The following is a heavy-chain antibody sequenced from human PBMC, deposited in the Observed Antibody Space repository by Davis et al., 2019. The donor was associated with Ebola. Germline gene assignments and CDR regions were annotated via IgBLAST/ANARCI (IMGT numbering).Heavy chain of an antibody. D-gene: IGHD3-16*01. CDR3: ARGPSIRGMDV. V-gene: IGHV4-59*12. Sequence: MPSETLSLTCTASGGSISSYYWSWIRQPPGKGLEWIGYIYYSGSTNYNPSLKSRVTISVDTSKNQFSLKLSSVTAADTAVYYCARGPSIRGMDVWGQGTTVTVSS. CDR2: IYYSGST. CDR1: GGSISSYY. J-gene: IGHJ6*02.